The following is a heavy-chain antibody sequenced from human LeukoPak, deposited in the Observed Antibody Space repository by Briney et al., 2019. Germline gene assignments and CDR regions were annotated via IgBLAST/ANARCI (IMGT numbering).Heavy chain of an antibody. D-gene: IGHD2-2*01. V-gene: IGHV1-18*04. CDR1: GYTFTSYG. CDR3: ARDMGYCSSTSCSKSHY. CDR2: ISAYSGNT. J-gene: IGHJ4*02. Sequence: ASVKVSCKASGYTFTSYGLTWVRQAPGQGLEWMGWISAYSGNTNYAQNLQDRVTMTTDTSTSTAYMELRGLRSDDTAVYYCARDMGYCSSTSCSKSHYWGQGTLVTVSS.